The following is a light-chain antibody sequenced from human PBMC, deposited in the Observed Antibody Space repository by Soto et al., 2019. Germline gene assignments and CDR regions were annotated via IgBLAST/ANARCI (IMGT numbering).Light chain of an antibody. CDR3: QQSYNTPWT. Sequence: DIQMTQSPSSLSASVGDRVTITCRASQSIRTYLNWYQQKPGKAPKLLIYAASSLQSGVPSRFSGSGSGTDFTLTISSLQPEDFATYSCQQSYNTPWTFGQGTKVDIK. J-gene: IGKJ1*01. CDR2: AAS. CDR1: QSIRTY. V-gene: IGKV1-39*01.